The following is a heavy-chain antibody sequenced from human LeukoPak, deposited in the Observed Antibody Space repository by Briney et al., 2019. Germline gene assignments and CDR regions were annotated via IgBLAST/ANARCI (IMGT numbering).Heavy chain of an antibody. Sequence: PGASLRLSCAASGFMFDDYGMSWVRQAPGKGLEWVSGINWSGGRTGYGDSLKGRFTISRDKAKNTLYLQMNSLRAEDTALYYCARDLTRTDNWGQGTLVTVST. J-gene: IGHJ4*02. V-gene: IGHV3-20*04. CDR2: INWSGGRT. D-gene: IGHD1/OR15-1a*01. CDR3: ARDLTRTDN. CDR1: GFMFDDYG.